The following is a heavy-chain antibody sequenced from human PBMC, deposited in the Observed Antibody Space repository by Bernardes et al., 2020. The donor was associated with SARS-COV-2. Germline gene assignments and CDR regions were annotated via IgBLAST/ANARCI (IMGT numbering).Heavy chain of an antibody. V-gene: IGHV3-74*01. J-gene: IGHJ4*02. D-gene: IGHD4-17*01. CDR3: AKGGNDYGDWDY. CDR1: GFTFSSYC. CDR2: LSGDGRST. Sequence: GGYLRLACAGSGFTFSSYCVHWVRQAPGKGLVWVSRLSGDGRSTSYAESVKGRFTISRDNAKNTLYLQLNSLRDEDTAVYYCAKGGNDYGDWDYWGQGTLVTVSS.